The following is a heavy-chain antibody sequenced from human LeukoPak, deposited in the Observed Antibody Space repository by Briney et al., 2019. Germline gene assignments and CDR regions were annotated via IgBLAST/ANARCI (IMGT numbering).Heavy chain of an antibody. CDR3: ARSSSWGFDY. V-gene: IGHV4-34*01. CDR1: GGSFSGYY. CDR2: INHSGST. J-gene: IGHJ4*02. Sequence: SETLSLTCAVYGGSFSGYYWSWIRQPPGKGREWIGEINHSGSTNYNPSLKSRVTISVDTSKNQFSLKLSSVTAADTAVYYCARSSSWGFDYWGQGTLVTVSS. D-gene: IGHD6-13*01.